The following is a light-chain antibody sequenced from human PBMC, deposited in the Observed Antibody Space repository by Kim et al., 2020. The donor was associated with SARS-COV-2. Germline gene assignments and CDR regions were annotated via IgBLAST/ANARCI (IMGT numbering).Light chain of an antibody. CDR2: DVS. Sequence: PGQSITISCTGTSSDVGGYNYVAWYQQHPGKAPKLMIYDVSNRPSGVSNRFSGSKSGNMASLTISGLQAEDEADYYCSSYTSSSTLFGGGTQLTVL. CDR1: SSDVGGYNY. CDR3: SSYTSSSTL. V-gene: IGLV2-14*03. J-gene: IGLJ3*02.